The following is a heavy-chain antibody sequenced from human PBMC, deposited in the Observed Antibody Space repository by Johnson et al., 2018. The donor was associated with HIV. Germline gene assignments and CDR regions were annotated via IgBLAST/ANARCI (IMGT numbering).Heavy chain of an antibody. V-gene: IGHV3-11*04. J-gene: IGHJ3*02. D-gene: IGHD4-17*01. CDR2: ISSSGSTK. CDR3: ARDSTPWGADYVGYAFDI. CDR1: GFSFSDYY. Sequence: QVQLVESGGGLVKPGGSLRLSCAASGFSFSDYYMSWISQAPGKGLEWVSYISSSGSTKYYADFVKGRFTISRDNAKKSLYLQMNSLRAEDTALYYCARDSTPWGADYVGYAFDIWGQGTMVTVSS.